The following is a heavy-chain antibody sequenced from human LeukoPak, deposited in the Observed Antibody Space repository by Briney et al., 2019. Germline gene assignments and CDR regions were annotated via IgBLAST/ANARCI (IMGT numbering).Heavy chain of an antibody. V-gene: IGHV4-34*01. CDR1: GGSFSGYY. CDR2: INHSGST. D-gene: IGHD3-16*02. CDR3: ARGSAQNYDYVWGSYRYLYYFDY. Sequence: PSETLSLTCAVYGGSFSGYYWSWIRQPPGKGLEWIGEINHSGSTNYNPSLKSRVTISVGTSKNQFPLKLSSVPAADTAVYYCARGSAQNYDYVWGSYRYLYYFDYWGQGTLVTVSS. J-gene: IGHJ4*02.